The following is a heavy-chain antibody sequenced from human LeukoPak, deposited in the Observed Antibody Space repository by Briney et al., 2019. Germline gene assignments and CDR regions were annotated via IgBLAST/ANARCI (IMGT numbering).Heavy chain of an antibody. D-gene: IGHD6-13*01. CDR2: IKNKADGGTR. CDR3: TTDASPPYTSSWWEDAFDV. J-gene: IGHJ3*01. CDR1: GFTFSNAW. Sequence: PGGSLRLSCAASGFTFSNAWMRWVRQAPGKGLECVGRIKNKADGGTRDYAAPVKGRFTISRDDSRSTLYLQMSSLKTEDTGVYYCTTDASPPYTSSWWEDAFDVWGQGTMVTVSS. V-gene: IGHV3-15*01.